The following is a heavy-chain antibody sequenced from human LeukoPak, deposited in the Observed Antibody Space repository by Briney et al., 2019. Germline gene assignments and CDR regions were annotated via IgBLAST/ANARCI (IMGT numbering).Heavy chain of an antibody. V-gene: IGHV4-4*02. CDR2: IYHSGST. Sequence: SETLSLTCAVSGGSISSSNWWSWVRQPPGKGLEWIGEIYHSGSTNYNPSLKSRVTISVDKSKNQFSLKLSSVTAADTAVYYCARGPVDTAMVYYFDYWGQGTLVTVSS. J-gene: IGHJ4*02. D-gene: IGHD5-18*01. CDR1: GGSISSSNW. CDR3: ARGPVDTAMVYYFDY.